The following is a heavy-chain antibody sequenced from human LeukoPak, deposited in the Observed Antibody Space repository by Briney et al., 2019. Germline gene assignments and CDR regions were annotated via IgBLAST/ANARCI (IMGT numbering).Heavy chain of an antibody. J-gene: IGHJ4*02. D-gene: IGHD6-13*01. CDR3: AREGLGAAAGTFDY. V-gene: IGHV3-23*01. CDR2: ISTSGDSA. Sequence: PGGSLRLSCAASGFTFSSYAMSWVRQAPGKGLAWVSTISTSGDSADYADSVKGRFTLSRDNSKNTLSLQVNSLRAEDTAVYYCAREGLGAAAGTFDYWGQGTLVTVSS. CDR1: GFTFSSYA.